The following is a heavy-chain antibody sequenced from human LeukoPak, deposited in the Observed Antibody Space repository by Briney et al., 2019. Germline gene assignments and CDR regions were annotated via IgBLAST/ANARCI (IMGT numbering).Heavy chain of an antibody. CDR2: ISSSGSTI. V-gene: IGHV3-48*03. Sequence: GGSLRLSCAASGFTFSSYEMNWVRQAPGKGLEWVSYISSSGSTIYYADSVKGRFTISRDNAKNSLYLQMNSLRAEDTAVYYCARDGRQQLVRSYYYYGMDVWGQGTTVTVSS. J-gene: IGHJ6*02. CDR1: GFTFSSYE. D-gene: IGHD6-13*01. CDR3: ARDGRQQLVRSYYYYGMDV.